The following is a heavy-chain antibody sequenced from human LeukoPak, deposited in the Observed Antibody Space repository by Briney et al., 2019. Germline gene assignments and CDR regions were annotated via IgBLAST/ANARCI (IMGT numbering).Heavy chain of an antibody. CDR2: MDPSGIT. Sequence: SETLSLTCAVYGGSFSTYYWSWIRQAPGKGLEWIGEMDPSGITNYTPSLKSRVIIVGDPSKKQFSLKMTSVTAADTAVYYCARGRSRIQLLGYFDYWGQGTLVTVSS. J-gene: IGHJ4*02. CDR3: ARGRSRIQLLGYFDY. V-gene: IGHV4-34*01. D-gene: IGHD1-1*01. CDR1: GGSFSTYY.